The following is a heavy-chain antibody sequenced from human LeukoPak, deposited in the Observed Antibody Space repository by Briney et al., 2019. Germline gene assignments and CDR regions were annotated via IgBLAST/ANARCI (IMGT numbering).Heavy chain of an antibody. V-gene: IGHV2-5*01. D-gene: IGHD2-15*01. Sequence: SGPTLVKPTQTLTLTCTFSGFSLSTSGVGVGWIRQPPGKALEWLALIYWNDDKRYSPSLKSRLTITKDTSKNQVVLTMTNMGPVDTATYYCAHSQVVAARNWFDPWGQGTLVTVSS. CDR3: AHSQVVAARNWFDP. J-gene: IGHJ5*02. CDR2: IYWNDDK. CDR1: GFSLSTSGVG.